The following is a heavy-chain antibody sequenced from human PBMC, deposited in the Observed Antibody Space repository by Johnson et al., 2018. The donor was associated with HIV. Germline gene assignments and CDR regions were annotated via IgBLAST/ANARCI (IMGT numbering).Heavy chain of an antibody. V-gene: IGHV3-30*04. CDR2: ISHDGSNK. J-gene: IGHJ3*02. D-gene: IGHD3-22*01. CDR3: AREDESSGYAGTFDI. Sequence: QVQLVESGGGVVQPGGSLRLSCAASGFTLSSNPLHWVRQAPGRGLEWLGLISHDGSNKQYADSVKGRFTISRDISTNTLDLQMNSLRPEDTGVYYCAREDESSGYAGTFDIWGQGTLVTVSS. CDR1: GFTLSSNP.